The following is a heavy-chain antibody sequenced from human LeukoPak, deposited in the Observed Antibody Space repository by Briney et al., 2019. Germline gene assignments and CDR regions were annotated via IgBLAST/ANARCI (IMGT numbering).Heavy chain of an antibody. CDR3: ARDGAAAGLPWD. V-gene: IGHV4-59*12. J-gene: IGHJ4*02. CDR1: GGSLSSYY. CDR2: IYYSGST. D-gene: IGHD6-13*01. Sequence: SETLSLTCTVSGGSLSSYYWSWIRQPPGKGLEWIGYIYYSGSTNYNPSLKSRVTISVDTSKNQFSLKLSSVTAADTAVYYCARDGAAAGLPWDWGLGTLVTVSS.